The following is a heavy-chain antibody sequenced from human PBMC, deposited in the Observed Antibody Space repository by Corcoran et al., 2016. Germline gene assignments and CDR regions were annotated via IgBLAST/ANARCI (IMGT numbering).Heavy chain of an antibody. D-gene: IGHD3-3*01. CDR1: GFTFSSYG. CDR3: AKTRSRFLEWSTEDDAFDI. CDR2: ISYDGSNK. J-gene: IGHJ3*02. Sequence: QVQLVESGGGVVQPGRSLRLSCAASGFTFSSYGMHWVRQAPGKRLEWVAVISYDGSNKYYADSVKGRFTISRDNSKNTLYLQMNSLRAEDTAVYYCAKTRSRFLEWSTEDDAFDIWGQGTMVTVSS. V-gene: IGHV3-30*18.